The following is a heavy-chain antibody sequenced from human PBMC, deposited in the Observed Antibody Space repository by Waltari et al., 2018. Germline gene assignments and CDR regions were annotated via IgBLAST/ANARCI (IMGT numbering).Heavy chain of an antibody. CDR1: GFIFTGYW. D-gene: IGHD7-27*01. CDR3: VRGLGDS. V-gene: IGHV3-74*03. J-gene: IGHJ4*02. Sequence: VQLVESGGNLLYPGGSPRPSCPASGFIFTGYWMHWVRQVPGKGVVWVSRISSDGSLTTYAYSVKGRFTISRDNAKNTLHLQMSRLRADDTAMYYCVRGLGDSWGRGTLVTVSS. CDR2: ISSDGSLT.